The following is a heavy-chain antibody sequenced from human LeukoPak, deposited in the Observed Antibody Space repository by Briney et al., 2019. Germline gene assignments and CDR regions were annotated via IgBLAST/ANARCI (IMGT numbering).Heavy chain of an antibody. V-gene: IGHV3-30*03. D-gene: IGHD3-10*01. CDR1: GFTFSSYG. CDR2: ISYDGSNK. CDR3: AREGFGENSDAFDI. Sequence: GGSLRLSCAASGFTFSSYGMHWVRQAPGKGLEWVAVISYDGSNKYYADSVKGRFAISRDNSKNTLYLQMNSLRAEDTAVYYCAREGFGENSDAFDIWGQGTMVTVSS. J-gene: IGHJ3*02.